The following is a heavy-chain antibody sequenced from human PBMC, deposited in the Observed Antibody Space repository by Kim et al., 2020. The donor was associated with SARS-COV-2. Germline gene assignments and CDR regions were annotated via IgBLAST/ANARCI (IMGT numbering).Heavy chain of an antibody. J-gene: IGHJ3*02. D-gene: IGHD5-12*01. CDR1: GYTFTSYA. V-gene: IGHV1-3*01. CDR3: ARDSGYDLGPIDAFDI. Sequence: ASVKVSCKASGYTFTSYAMHWVRQAPGQRLEWMGWINAGNGNTKYSQKFQGRVTITRDTSASTAYMELSSLRSEDTAVYYCARDSGYDLGPIDAFDIWGQGTMVTVSS. CDR2: INAGNGNT.